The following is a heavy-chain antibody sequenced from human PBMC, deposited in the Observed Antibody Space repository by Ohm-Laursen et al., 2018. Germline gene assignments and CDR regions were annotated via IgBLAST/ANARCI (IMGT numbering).Heavy chain of an antibody. D-gene: IGHD6-6*01. CDR1: GYSISSGYY. Sequence: GTLSLTCAVSGYSISSGYYWGWIRQPPGKGLEWIGTIYHSGSTNYNPSLKSRVTISVDTSKNQFSLKLSSVTAADTAVYYCARCGRIAARQRGYYGMDVWGQGTTVTVSS. J-gene: IGHJ6*02. CDR3: ARCGRIAARQRGYYGMDV. CDR2: IYHSGST. V-gene: IGHV4-38-2*01.